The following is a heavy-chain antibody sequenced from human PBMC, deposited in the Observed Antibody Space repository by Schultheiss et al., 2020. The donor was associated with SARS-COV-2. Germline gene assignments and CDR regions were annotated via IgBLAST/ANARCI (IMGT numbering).Heavy chain of an antibody. CDR1: GGSISSGGYY. CDR2: IYSSGGT. CDR3: ARDRAAAGFRNWYFDL. Sequence: SETLSLTCTVSGGSISSGGYYWGWIRQHPGKGLEWIGTIYSSGGTYYNPSLKSRVTIAVDASKSQFSLKLSSLTAADTAVYYCARDRAAAGFRNWYFDLWGRGTLVTVSS. J-gene: IGHJ2*01. D-gene: IGHD6-13*01. V-gene: IGHV4-39*02.